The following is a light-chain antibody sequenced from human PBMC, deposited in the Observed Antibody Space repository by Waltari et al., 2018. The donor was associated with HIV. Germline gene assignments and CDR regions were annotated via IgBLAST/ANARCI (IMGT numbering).Light chain of an antibody. CDR2: GAS. J-gene: IGKJ1*01. V-gene: IGKV3-15*01. CDR3: QQYNNWPPWT. Sequence: EIVMTQSPATLSVSPGETATLSCRARRRVSSNLAWYQRKPGQAPRLLIYGASARATGIPARFSGSGSGTEFTLAISSLQSEEFGVYYCQQYNNWPPWTFGQGTKVEIK. CDR1: RRVSSN.